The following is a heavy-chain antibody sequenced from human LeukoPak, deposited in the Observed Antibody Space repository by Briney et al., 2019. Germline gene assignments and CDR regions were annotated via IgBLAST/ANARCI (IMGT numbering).Heavy chain of an antibody. CDR3: ARDRSWYGSGSYYNADAFDI. CDR1: GFTFSDYY. V-gene: IGHV3-11*01. J-gene: IGHJ3*02. Sequence: PGGSLRLSCAASGFTFSDYYMSWIRQAPGKGLEWVSYISSSGSTIYYADSVKGRFTISRDNAKNSLYLQMNSLRAEDTAVYYCARDRSWYGSGSYYNADAFDIWGQGTMVTVSS. D-gene: IGHD3-10*01. CDR2: ISSSGSTI.